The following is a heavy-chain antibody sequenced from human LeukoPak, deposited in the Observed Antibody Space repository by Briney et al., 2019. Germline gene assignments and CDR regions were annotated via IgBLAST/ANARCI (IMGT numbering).Heavy chain of an antibody. CDR3: ARGSLSFDY. J-gene: IGHJ4*02. V-gene: IGHV4-38-2*02. Sequence: PSETLSLTCTGSRYSISSGYYWGWIRQPPGKGLEWIGSIYHSGSTYYNPSLKSRVTISVDTSKNQFSLKLSSVTAADTAVYYCARGSLSFDYWGQGTLVTVSS. CDR1: RYSISSGYY. CDR2: IYHSGST. D-gene: IGHD3-16*02.